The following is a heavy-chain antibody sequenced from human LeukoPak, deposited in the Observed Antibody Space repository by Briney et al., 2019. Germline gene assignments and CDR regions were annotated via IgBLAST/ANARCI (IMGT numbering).Heavy chain of an antibody. CDR3: ARLYYDFWSGSFRAFDI. D-gene: IGHD3-3*01. CDR1: GGSISSSSYY. Sequence: SETLSLTCTVSGGSISSSSYYWGWIRQPPGKGLESIGSIYYSGSTYYNPSLKSRVTISVDTSKNQFSLKLSSVTAADTAVYYCARLYYDFWSGSFRAFDIWGQGTMVTVSS. CDR2: IYYSGST. J-gene: IGHJ3*02. V-gene: IGHV4-39*01.